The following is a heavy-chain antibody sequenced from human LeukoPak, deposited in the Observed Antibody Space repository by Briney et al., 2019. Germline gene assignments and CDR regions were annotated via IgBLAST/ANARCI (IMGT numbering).Heavy chain of an antibody. CDR1: GGSFSGYY. Sequence: SETLSLTCAVYGGSFSGYYWSWIRQHLGKGLEWIGEINHSGSTNYNPSLKSRVTISVDTSKNQFSLKLSSVTAADTAVYYCARYYYGSGSPLGYWGQGTLVTVSS. CDR2: INHSGST. CDR3: ARYYYGSGSPLGY. J-gene: IGHJ4*02. V-gene: IGHV4-34*01. D-gene: IGHD3-10*01.